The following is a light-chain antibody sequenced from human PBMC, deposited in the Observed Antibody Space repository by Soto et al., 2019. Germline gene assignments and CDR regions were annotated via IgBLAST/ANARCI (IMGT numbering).Light chain of an antibody. CDR1: QTILYSSNNKNY. CDR2: WAS. Sequence: DIVLTQSPDSLAMSLGVRATINCKSSQTILYSSNNKNYLAWYRQKPGQPPELLIYWASTRESGVPDRFSGSGSGTDVTLTISRLQAEDVAVYYCQQYYSTPLTFGGGTPVEIK. J-gene: IGKJ4*01. CDR3: QQYYSTPLT. V-gene: IGKV4-1*01.